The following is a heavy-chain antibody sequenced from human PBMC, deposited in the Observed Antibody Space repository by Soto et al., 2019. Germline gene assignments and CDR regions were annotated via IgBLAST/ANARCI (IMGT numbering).Heavy chain of an antibody. CDR3: AKGRQSSSWYLLGDY. Sequence: EVQLVVSGGVVVHPGGSLRLSCAASGFTFDDYTMHWVRQAPGKGLEWVSLISWDGGSTYYADSVKGRFTISRDNSKNSLYLQMNSLRTEDTALYDCAKGRQSSSWYLLGDYWGQGTLVTVSS. J-gene: IGHJ4*02. CDR1: GFTFDDYT. D-gene: IGHD6-13*01. CDR2: ISWDGGST. V-gene: IGHV3-43*01.